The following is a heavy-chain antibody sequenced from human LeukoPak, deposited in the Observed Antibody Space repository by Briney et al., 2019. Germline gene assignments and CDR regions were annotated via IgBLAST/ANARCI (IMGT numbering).Heavy chain of an antibody. CDR3: ARAATERYYYGMDV. D-gene: IGHD6-25*01. CDR1: GFTFSSYW. J-gene: IGHJ6*02. V-gene: IGHV3-74*01. CDR2: INSDGSST. Sequence: PGGSLRLSCVASGFTFSSYWMHWVRQAPGKGLVWVSRINSDGSSTSYADSVKGRFTISRDNAKNTLYLQMNSLRAEDTAVYYCARAATERYYYGMDVWGQGTTVTVSS.